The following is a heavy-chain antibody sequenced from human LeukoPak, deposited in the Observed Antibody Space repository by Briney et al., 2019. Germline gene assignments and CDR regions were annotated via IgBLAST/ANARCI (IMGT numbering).Heavy chain of an antibody. D-gene: IGHD1-26*01. CDR2: INPSGGST. CDR1: GYTFTSYG. J-gene: IGHJ5*02. V-gene: IGHV1-46*01. Sequence: ASVKVSCKASGYTFTSYGISWVRQAPGQGLEWMGIINPSGGSTSYAQKFQGRVTMTRDTSTSTVYMELSSLRSEDTAVYYCARVWKSGSSKGGWFDPWGQGTLVTVSS. CDR3: ARVWKSGSSKGGWFDP.